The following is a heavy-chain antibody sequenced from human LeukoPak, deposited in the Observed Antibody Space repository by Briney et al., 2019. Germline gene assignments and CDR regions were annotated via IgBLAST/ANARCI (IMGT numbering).Heavy chain of an antibody. CDR1: GYTFTRYY. D-gene: IGHD3-22*01. J-gene: IGHJ3*02. V-gene: IGHV1-46*01. Sequence: ASVNVSFMASGYTFTRYYMHWVRQAPGQGLEWMGIINPSGGSTSYLQKFQGRVTITRDTSTSTVYMELSSLRSEDTAVYYCARAYLPKTYYYDRRGVFSDAFDIWGQGTMVTVSS. CDR3: ARAYLPKTYYYDRRGVFSDAFDI. CDR2: INPSGGST.